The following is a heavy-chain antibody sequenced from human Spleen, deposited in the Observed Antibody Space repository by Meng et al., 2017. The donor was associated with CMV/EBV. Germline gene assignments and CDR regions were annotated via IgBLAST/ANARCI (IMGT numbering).Heavy chain of an antibody. CDR3: ARGVAESLGWEMGY. J-gene: IGHJ4*02. Sequence: VVAGGVLVRPGESSRRSCSCSGFTRRRYWSHWVRQAPGKGPEVVSRIDRDGRDITYADYVRGRFTIARDDAKNTLYLQMNSLRVEDTAVYYCARGVAESLGWEMGYWGQGTLVTVSS. V-gene: IGHV3-74*03. D-gene: IGHD1-26*01. CDR1: GFTRRRYW. CDR2: IDRDGRDI.